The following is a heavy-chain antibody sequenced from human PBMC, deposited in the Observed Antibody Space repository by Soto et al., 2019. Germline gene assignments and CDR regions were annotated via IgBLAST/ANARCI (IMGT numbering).Heavy chain of an antibody. CDR2: IYSGGSS. CDR3: ARGDNALDI. CDR1: GFTVITKY. V-gene: IGHV3-53*01. J-gene: IGHJ3*02. Sequence: PGGSLRLSCAASGFTVITKYMSWVRQAPGKGLEWVSVIYSGGSSFYADSVKGRFTISRDSSRNTLYLQMNRLRAEDTAVYFCARGDNALDIWGQGTMVTVSS.